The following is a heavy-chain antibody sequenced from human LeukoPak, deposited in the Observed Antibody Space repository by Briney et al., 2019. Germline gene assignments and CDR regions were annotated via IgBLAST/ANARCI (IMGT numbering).Heavy chain of an antibody. CDR2: ISGSGGST. D-gene: IGHD2-21*02. V-gene: IGHV3-23*01. J-gene: IGHJ5*02. CDR1: GFTFSNYA. Sequence: QAGGSLRLSCAASGFTFSNYAMTWVRQAPGKGLEWVSLISGSGGSTYYADSVKGRFTISRDNSKNTVYLQMNSLRAEDTAVYYCARDSSLVVTASSWFDPWGQGTLVTVSS. CDR3: ARDSSLVVTASSWFDP.